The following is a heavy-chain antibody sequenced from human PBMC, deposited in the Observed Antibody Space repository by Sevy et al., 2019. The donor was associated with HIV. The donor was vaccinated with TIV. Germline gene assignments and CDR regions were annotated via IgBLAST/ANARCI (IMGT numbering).Heavy chain of an antibody. CDR3: ARERVIQLWGVFDY. V-gene: IGHV3-33*01. D-gene: IGHD5-18*01. J-gene: IGHJ4*02. CDR2: IWYDGSNK. CDR1: GFTFSSYG. Sequence: GGSLRLSCAASGFTFSSYGMHWVRQAPGKGLEWVAVIWYDGSNKYYADSVKGRFTISRDNSKNTLYLQMNSLRAEDTAVYYCARERVIQLWGVFDYWGQGTLVTVSS.